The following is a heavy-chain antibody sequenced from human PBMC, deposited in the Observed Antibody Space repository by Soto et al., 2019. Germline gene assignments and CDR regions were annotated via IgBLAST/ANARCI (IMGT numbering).Heavy chain of an antibody. CDR1: GGTFSSYA. Sequence: QVQLVQSGAEVKKPGSSVKVSCKASGGTFSSYAISWVRQAPGQGLEWMGGLIPIFGTANYAQKFQGRVTIPADEATSTAYMELRSLRSEDTDVYYCANYARGTTGDNWFDPWGQGALVTVSS. J-gene: IGHJ5*02. CDR2: LIPIFGTA. CDR3: ANYARGTTGDNWFDP. D-gene: IGHD4-17*01. V-gene: IGHV1-69*12.